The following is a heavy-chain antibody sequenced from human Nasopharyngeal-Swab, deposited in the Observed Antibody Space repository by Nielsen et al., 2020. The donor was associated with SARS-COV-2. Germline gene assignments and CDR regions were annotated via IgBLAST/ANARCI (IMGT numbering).Heavy chain of an antibody. Sequence: GGSLRLSCAASGFTFRDSEMNWVRQPPGKGLEWISYISSSSSTIYYADSVRGRFTISRDNAKNSLYLQMSSLRAEDTAVYYCATTRGLGPGGWFESWGQGTLVTVSS. D-gene: IGHD1-1*01. CDR1: GFTFRDSE. CDR3: ATTRGLGPGGWFES. J-gene: IGHJ5*01. CDR2: ISSSSSTI. V-gene: IGHV3-48*03.